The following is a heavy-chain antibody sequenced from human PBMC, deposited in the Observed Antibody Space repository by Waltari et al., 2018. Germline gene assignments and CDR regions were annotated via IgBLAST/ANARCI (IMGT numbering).Heavy chain of an antibody. CDR3: ATRGRAGRRSYYFDY. V-gene: IGHV4-34*01. J-gene: IGHJ4*02. CDR2: INHSGST. CDR1: GGSFRGYY. D-gene: IGHD3-10*01. Sequence: QVQLQQWGAGLLKPSETLSLTCAVYGGSFRGYYWSWIRQPPGKGLEWIGEINHSGSTNYNPSLKSRVTISVDTSKNQFSLKLSSVTAADTAVYYCATRGRAGRRSYYFDYWGQGTLVTVSS.